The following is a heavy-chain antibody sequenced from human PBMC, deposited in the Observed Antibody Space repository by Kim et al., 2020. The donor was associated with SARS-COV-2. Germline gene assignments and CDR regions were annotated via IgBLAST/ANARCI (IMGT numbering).Heavy chain of an antibody. V-gene: IGHV1-3*01. CDR2: INAGNANI. Sequence: ASVKFSCKASGYIFTDYAIQWVRQAPGQGLEWMGWINAGNANIKYSQNFQGRATLTWDTSANTAYMELSSLRSEDTAVYFCARDLLHTGFDFWGQGTLVTVSS. CDR1: GYIFTDYA. D-gene: IGHD2-8*02. CDR3: ARDLLHTGFDF. J-gene: IGHJ4*02.